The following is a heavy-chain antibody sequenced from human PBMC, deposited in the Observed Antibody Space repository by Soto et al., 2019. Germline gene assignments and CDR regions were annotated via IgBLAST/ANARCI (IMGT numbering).Heavy chain of an antibody. D-gene: IGHD3-16*01. CDR3: ARVGGIKWFDP. Sequence: SETLSLTCSVSGGSISSYYWTWIRQPPGKGLEWIGYIYYSGSTNYNPSLKSRVTISEDTSKNQFSLKLSSVTAADTAVYYCARVGGIKWFDPWGQGTLVNVSS. CDR1: GGSISSYY. J-gene: IGHJ5*02. V-gene: IGHV4-59*12. CDR2: IYYSGST.